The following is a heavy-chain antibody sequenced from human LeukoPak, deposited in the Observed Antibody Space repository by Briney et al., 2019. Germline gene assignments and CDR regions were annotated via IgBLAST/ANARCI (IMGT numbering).Heavy chain of an antibody. Sequence: ASVKVSCKASGYTFTSYDINWVRQATGQGLEWMGWMNPNSGNTGYAQKFQGRVTMTRNTSISTAYMELSSLRSEDTAVYYCARGRNDYVWGSYRFYYYMDVWGKGTTVTVSS. CDR1: GYTFTSYD. CDR3: ARGRNDYVWGSYRFYYYMDV. CDR2: MNPNSGNT. J-gene: IGHJ6*03. V-gene: IGHV1-8*01. D-gene: IGHD3-16*02.